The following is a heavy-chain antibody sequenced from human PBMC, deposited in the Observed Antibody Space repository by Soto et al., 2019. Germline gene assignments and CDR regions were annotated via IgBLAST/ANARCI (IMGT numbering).Heavy chain of an antibody. CDR3: ARLPRDCNKTSCYYADH. CDR1: GYDFNTNW. CDR2: MYPGDSDT. Sequence: GESLKISCRGSGYDFNTNWFGWVRQLPGRGLEWVGIMYPGDSDTRYNPSLQGHVTLSVDVTVSTAFLQWRSLETTDTGMYFCARLPRDCNKTSCYYADHWGQGTQVTVSS. J-gene: IGHJ4*02. V-gene: IGHV5-51*01. D-gene: IGHD3-3*01.